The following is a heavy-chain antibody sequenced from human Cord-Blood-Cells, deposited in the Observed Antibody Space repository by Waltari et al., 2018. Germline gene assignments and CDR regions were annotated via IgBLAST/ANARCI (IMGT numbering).Heavy chain of an antibody. Sequence: QVQLVQSGAEVKKPGSSVKVSCKASGGTFSSYAISWVRQAPGQGLEWMGRIIPILGIANYAQKFQGRVTITADKSTSTAYMELSSLRSEDTAVYYCARVNYDFWSGYYYYYYMDVWGKGTTVTVSS. CDR3: ARVNYDFWSGYYYYYYMDV. D-gene: IGHD3-3*01. CDR2: IIPILGIA. CDR1: GGTFSSYA. V-gene: IGHV1-69*09. J-gene: IGHJ6*03.